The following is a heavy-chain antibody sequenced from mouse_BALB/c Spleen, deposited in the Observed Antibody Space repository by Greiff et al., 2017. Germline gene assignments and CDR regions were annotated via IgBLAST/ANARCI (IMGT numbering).Heavy chain of an antibody. Sequence: EVKLVESGGGLVKPGGSLKLSCAASGFTFSSYAMSWVRQTPEKRLEWVASISSGGSTYYPDSVKGRFTISRDNARNILYLQMSSLRSEDTAMYYCARRDYRYDWFAYWGQGTLVTVSA. D-gene: IGHD2-14*01. V-gene: IGHV5-6-5*01. J-gene: IGHJ3*01. CDR2: ISSGGST. CDR3: ARRDYRYDWFAY. CDR1: GFTFSSYA.